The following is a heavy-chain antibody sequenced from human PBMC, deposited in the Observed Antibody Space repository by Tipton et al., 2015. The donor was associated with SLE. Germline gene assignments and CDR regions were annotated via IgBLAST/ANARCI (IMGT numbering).Heavy chain of an antibody. J-gene: IGHJ4*02. Sequence: LSLTCTASGITFGDFAMSWFRQAPGKGLEWVGFIRRQAYGGTTEYAASVKGRFTISRDDSKSIAYLQMISLKTEDTAVYYCTRDYISGITAAGHEAYYFDYWGQGTLVTVSS. CDR3: TRDYISGITAAGHEAYYFDY. D-gene: IGHD6-13*01. CDR1: GITFGDFA. CDR2: IRRQAYGGTT. V-gene: IGHV3-49*03.